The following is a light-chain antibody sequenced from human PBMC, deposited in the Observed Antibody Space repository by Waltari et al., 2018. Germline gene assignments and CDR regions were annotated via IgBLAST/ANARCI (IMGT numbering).Light chain of an antibody. CDR2: DVS. J-gene: IGLJ1*01. Sequence: QSALTQPASVSGSPGQSITISCTGTSSDVGGYNYVSWYQQHPGKAPQLMIYDVSNRPSGVSNRFSGSKSGNTASLTISGLQAEDEADYYCSSYTSSSKNVFGTGTKVTVL. V-gene: IGLV2-14*01. CDR1: SSDVGGYNY. CDR3: SSYTSSSKNV.